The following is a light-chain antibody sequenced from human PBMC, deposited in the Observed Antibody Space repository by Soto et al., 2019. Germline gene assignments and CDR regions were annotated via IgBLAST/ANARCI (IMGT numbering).Light chain of an antibody. CDR2: AAS. CDR1: QSISSY. Sequence: DIQMTQSPSSLSASVGDRVTITCRASQSISSYLNWYQQKPGKAPKLLIYAASNLQSGVPSRFSGSGSGTEFTLTISSLQPEDFATYDCQQSYSTPRTFRQGTKVEIK. V-gene: IGKV1-39*01. J-gene: IGKJ1*01. CDR3: QQSYSTPRT.